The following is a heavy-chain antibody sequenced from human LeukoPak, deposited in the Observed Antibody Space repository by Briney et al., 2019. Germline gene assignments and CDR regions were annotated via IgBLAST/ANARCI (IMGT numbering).Heavy chain of an antibody. CDR2: INHSGST. V-gene: IGHV4-34*01. CDR1: GGSFSGYY. Sequence: SETLSLTCAVYGGSFSGYYWSWIRQPPGKGLEWIGEINHSGSTNYNPSLKSRVTISVDTSKNQFSLKLSSVTAADTAVYYCAREYCSSTSCPVGWFDPWGQGTLVTVSS. D-gene: IGHD2-2*01. J-gene: IGHJ5*02. CDR3: AREYCSSTSCPVGWFDP.